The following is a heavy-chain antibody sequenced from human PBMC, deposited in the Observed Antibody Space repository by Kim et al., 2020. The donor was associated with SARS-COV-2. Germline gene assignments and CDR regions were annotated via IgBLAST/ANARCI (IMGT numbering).Heavy chain of an antibody. CDR3: ASLGERSSSWYPGDY. CDR2: ISAYNGNT. Sequence: ASVKVSCKASGYTFTSYGISWVRQAPGQGLEWMGWISAYNGNTNYAQKLQGRVTMTTDTSTSTAYMELRSLRSDDTAVYYCASLGERSSSWYPGDYWGQGTLVTVSS. V-gene: IGHV1-18*01. J-gene: IGHJ4*02. CDR1: GYTFTSYG. D-gene: IGHD6-13*01.